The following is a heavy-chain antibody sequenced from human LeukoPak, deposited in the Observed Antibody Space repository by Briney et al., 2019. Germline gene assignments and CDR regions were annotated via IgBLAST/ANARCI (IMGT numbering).Heavy chain of an antibody. CDR3: ASSRGRFYWYFDL. D-gene: IGHD3-10*01. CDR1: GGSISSDY. V-gene: IGHV4-59*08. CDR2: IYYSGST. Sequence: SETLSLTCTVSGGSISSDYWSWIRQPPGKGLEWIGYIYYSGSTNYNPSLKSRVTISVDTSKNQFSLKLSSVTAADTAVYYCASSRGRFYWYFDLWGRGTLVTVSS. J-gene: IGHJ2*01.